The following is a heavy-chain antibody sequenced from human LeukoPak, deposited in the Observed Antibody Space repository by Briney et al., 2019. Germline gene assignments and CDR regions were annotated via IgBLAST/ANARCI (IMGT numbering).Heavy chain of an antibody. Sequence: SVKVSCKASGGTFSSYAISWVQQAPGQGLEWMGRIIPIFGTANYAQKFQGRVTITTDESTSTAYMELSSLRSEDTAVYYCAGDYDILTGYHHDAFDIWGQGTMVTVSS. D-gene: IGHD3-9*01. CDR1: GGTFSSYA. CDR2: IIPIFGTA. J-gene: IGHJ3*02. CDR3: AGDYDILTGYHHDAFDI. V-gene: IGHV1-69*05.